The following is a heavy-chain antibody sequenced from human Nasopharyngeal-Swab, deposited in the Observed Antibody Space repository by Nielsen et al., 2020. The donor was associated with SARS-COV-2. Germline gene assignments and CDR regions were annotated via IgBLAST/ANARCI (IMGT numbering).Heavy chain of an antibody. V-gene: IGHV3-33*01. CDR3: ARGNYYDSSGPDY. CDR2: IWYDGSNK. D-gene: IGHD3-22*01. J-gene: IGHJ4*02. CDR1: GFTFSSYG. Sequence: GESLKISCAASGFTFSSYGMHWVRQAPGKGLEWVAVIWYDGSNKYYADSVKGRFTISRDNSKNTLYLQMNSLRAEDTAVYYCARGNYYDSSGPDYWGQGTLVTVSS.